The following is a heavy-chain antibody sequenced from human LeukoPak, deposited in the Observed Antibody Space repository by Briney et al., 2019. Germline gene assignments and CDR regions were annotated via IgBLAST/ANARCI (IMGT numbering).Heavy chain of an antibody. D-gene: IGHD1-1*01. Sequence: GGSLRLSCVASRFTFSSYWMSWVRQAPGKGLEWVANIKQDGSEKYYVDSVKGRFTISRDNAKNSLYLQMNSLRAEDTAVYYCAREKYNWNDDLNYFDYWGQGTLVTVSS. CDR2: IKQDGSEK. CDR3: AREKYNWNDDLNYFDY. CDR1: RFTFSSYW. V-gene: IGHV3-7*01. J-gene: IGHJ4*02.